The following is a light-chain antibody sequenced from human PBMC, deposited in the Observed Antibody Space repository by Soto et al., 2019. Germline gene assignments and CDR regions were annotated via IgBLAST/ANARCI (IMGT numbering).Light chain of an antibody. Sequence: DIQMPQSPSILSASVGESFTITCRASQSVSRWLAWYQQKPGKAPKLLIYDAPSLNSGVPSRFSGSQSGTEFTLTITSLLPDDFATYFCQQYSSYSLPTVGGGTKVDIK. J-gene: IGKJ4*01. V-gene: IGKV1-5*01. CDR3: QQYSSYSLPT. CDR2: DAP. CDR1: QSVSRW.